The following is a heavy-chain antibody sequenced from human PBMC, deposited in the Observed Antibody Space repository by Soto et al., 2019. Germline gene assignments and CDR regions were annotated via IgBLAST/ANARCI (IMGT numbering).Heavy chain of an antibody. Sequence: LRLSCAASGFTFSSYAMHWVRQAPGKGLEWVAVISYDGSNKYYADSVKGRFTISRDNSKNTLYLQMNSLRAEDTAVYYCARIAVAGTLGYFQHWGQGTLVTVSS. CDR1: GFTFSSYA. CDR2: ISYDGSNK. J-gene: IGHJ1*01. CDR3: ARIAVAGTLGYFQH. D-gene: IGHD6-19*01. V-gene: IGHV3-30-3*01.